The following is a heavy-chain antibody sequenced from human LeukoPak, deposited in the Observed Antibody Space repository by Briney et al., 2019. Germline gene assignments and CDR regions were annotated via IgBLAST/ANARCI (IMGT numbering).Heavy chain of an antibody. CDR2: IYHSGST. CDR1: GYSISSGYY. V-gene: IGHV4-38-2*01. J-gene: IGHJ4*02. Sequence: SETLSLTCAVSGYSISSGYYWGWIRQPPGKGLEWIGSIYHSGSTYYKPSLKSRVTISVGTSKNQFSLKLSSVTAADTAVYYCARGITIFGVVIDDYFDYWGQGTLVTVSS. D-gene: IGHD3-3*01. CDR3: ARGITIFGVVIDDYFDY.